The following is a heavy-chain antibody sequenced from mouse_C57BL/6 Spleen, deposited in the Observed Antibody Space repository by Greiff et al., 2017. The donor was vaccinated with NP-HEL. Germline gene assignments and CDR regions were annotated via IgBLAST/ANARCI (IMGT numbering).Heavy chain of an antibody. CDR1: GYTFTSYW. V-gene: IGHV1-59*01. J-gene: IGHJ1*03. D-gene: IGHD1-1*01. Sequence: VQLQQPGAELVRPGTSVKLSCKASGYTFTSYWMHWVKQRPGQGLEWIGVIDPSDSYTNYTQKFKGKATLTVDTSSSTAYMQLSSLTSQDSAVYYCARRDYDGSSYWYFEVWGTGTTVTVSS. CDR3: ARRDYDGSSYWYFEV. CDR2: IDPSDSYT.